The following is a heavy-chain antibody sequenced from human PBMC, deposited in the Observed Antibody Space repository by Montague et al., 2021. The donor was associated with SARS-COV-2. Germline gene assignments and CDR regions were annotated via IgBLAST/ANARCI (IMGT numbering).Heavy chain of an antibody. CDR3: AKGEVHYDYGDYFDY. V-gene: IGHV3-23*01. CDR1: GFTFSSYA. Sequence: SLRLSCAASGFTFSSYAMSWVRQAPGKGLEWVSAIRGSGGSTYYADSVKGRVTISRDNSKNTLYLQMHSLRAEDTAVYYCAKGEVHYDYGDYFDYWGQGTLVTVSS. D-gene: IGHD4-17*01. J-gene: IGHJ4*02. CDR2: IRGSGGST.